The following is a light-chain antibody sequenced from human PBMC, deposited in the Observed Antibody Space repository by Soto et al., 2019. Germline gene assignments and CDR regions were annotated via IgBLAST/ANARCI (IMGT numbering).Light chain of an antibody. Sequence: QSALTQPRSVSGSPGQSVTISCTGTSSDVVSWYQQHPGKAPKLIIYYVTQRPSGVPDRFSASKSGNTASLTISGLQADDEADYYCCSSAGGFTWVFGGGTKVTVL. CDR3: CSSAGGFTWV. CDR1: SSDV. J-gene: IGLJ3*02. CDR2: YVT. V-gene: IGLV2-11*01.